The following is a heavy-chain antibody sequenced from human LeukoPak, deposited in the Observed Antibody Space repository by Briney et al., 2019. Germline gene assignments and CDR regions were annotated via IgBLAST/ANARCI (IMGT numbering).Heavy chain of an antibody. CDR3: AQSGGMDV. J-gene: IGHJ6*02. CDR2: ISGDGSST. CDR1: GFTFSNAW. Sequence: PGGSLRLSCAASGFTFSNAWMNWVRQAPGKGLVWVSRISGDGSSTNYADSVKGRFTISRDNSKNTLYLQMNSLRADDTAVYYCAQSGGMDVWGQGTTVTVSS. V-gene: IGHV3-74*01.